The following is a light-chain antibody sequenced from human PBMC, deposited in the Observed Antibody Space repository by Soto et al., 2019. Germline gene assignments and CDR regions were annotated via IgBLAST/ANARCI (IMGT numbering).Light chain of an antibody. CDR3: QQSGT. J-gene: IGKJ1*01. Sequence: EIVLTQSPGTLSLSPGERATLSCRASQSVSSSYLAWYQQKPGQAPRLLIYGASSRATGIPDRFSGSGSGTDFTLTISRLEPKDFAVYYCQQSGTFGQGTKVEIK. CDR2: GAS. CDR1: QSVSSSY. V-gene: IGKV3-20*01.